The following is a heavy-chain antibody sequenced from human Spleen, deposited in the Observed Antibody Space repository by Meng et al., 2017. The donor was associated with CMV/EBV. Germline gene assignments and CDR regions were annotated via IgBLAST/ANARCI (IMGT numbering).Heavy chain of an antibody. Sequence: SCKASGGTFSRFVISWVRQAPGQGLEWMGVIIPIFGTANYAQKFQGRVTMTADDSTSTAYMELRTLRSEDTAVYYCARDLGTATTHWGQGTLVTVSS. CDR1: GGTFSRFV. CDR3: ARDLGTATTH. D-gene: IGHD1-7*01. V-gene: IGHV1-69*01. J-gene: IGHJ4*02. CDR2: IIPIFGTA.